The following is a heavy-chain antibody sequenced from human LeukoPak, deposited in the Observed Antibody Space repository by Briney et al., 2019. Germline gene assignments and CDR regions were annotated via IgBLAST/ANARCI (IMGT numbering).Heavy chain of an antibody. J-gene: IGHJ1*01. CDR3: AREAPGVYCSGGSCYSGSEYFQH. D-gene: IGHD2-15*01. CDR1: GYTFTGYY. Sequence: ASVKVSCKASGYTFTGYYMHWVRQAPGQGLEWMGWINPNSGGTNYAQKFQGRVTMTRDTPISTAYMELSRLRSDDTAVYYCAREAPGVYCSGGSCYSGSEYFQHWGQGTLVTVSS. V-gene: IGHV1-2*02. CDR2: INPNSGGT.